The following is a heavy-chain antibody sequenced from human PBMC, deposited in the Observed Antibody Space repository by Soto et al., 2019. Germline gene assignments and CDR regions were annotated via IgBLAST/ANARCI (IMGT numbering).Heavy chain of an antibody. Sequence: PGGSLRLSRSASGFTFSSYVMHWVRQAPGKGLEYVSAISSNGGSTYYADSVKGRFTISRDNSKNTLYLQMSSLRAEDTAVYYFVKATLIFDCLLVYWGQEPLVTAPS. CDR2: ISSNGGST. CDR1: GFTFSSYV. V-gene: IGHV3-64D*06. D-gene: IGHD3-9*01. J-gene: IGHJ4*02. CDR3: VKATLIFDCLLVY.